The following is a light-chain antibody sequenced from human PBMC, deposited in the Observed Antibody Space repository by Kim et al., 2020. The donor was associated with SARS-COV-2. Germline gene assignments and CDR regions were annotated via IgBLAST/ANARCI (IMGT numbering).Light chain of an antibody. CDR1: NIGSKS. CDR2: YDS. Sequence: SYELTQPPSVSVAPGKTARITCGGNNIGSKSVHWYQQKPGQAPVLVIYYDSDRPSGIPERFSGSNSGHTATLTISRGEAGDEADYYCQVWDSSSDHPVFGGGTQLTVL. J-gene: IGLJ3*02. CDR3: QVWDSSSDHPV. V-gene: IGLV3-21*04.